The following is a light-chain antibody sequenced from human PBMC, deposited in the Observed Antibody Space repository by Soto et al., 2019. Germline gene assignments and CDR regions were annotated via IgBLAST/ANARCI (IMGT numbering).Light chain of an antibody. CDR3: QQYNTFWT. J-gene: IGKJ1*01. CDR2: DAS. Sequence: DLQMTLSPSTLSASVGDRVTITCRARQRIRSWLAWYQQKPGKAPKLVIYDASSVESGGPSRFSGSGSGTESTLTIRSLQPDGSATYYCQQYNTFWTFGQGTKV. CDR1: QRIRSW. V-gene: IGKV1-5*01.